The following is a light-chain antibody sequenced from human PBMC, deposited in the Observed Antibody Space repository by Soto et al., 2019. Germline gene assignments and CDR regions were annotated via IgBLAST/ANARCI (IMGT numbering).Light chain of an antibody. J-gene: IGKJ2*01. CDR2: DAS. CDR1: QDISNL. CDR3: QQYDNLPYT. V-gene: IGKV1-33*01. Sequence: DIQMTQYLSSLSASVGDRVTITCQASQDISNLLNWYQQKPGKAPKLLIYDASNLKTGVPSRFSGSGSATDFTFTITSLQPEDIARYYCQQYDNLPYTFGQGTKLEI.